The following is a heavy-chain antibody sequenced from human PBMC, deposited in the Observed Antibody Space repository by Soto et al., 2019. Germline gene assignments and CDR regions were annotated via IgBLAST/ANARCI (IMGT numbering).Heavy chain of an antibody. Sequence: GGSLRLSCAASGFTFSNYAMSWVRQAPGKGLEWVSGISGSGDSTYDADSVKGRFTISRDTSRNTLFLVMNSLRAEDTAVYYCARETAIYGVVKGWFDPWGQGTQVIVSS. CDR3: ARETAIYGVVKGWFDP. J-gene: IGHJ5*02. CDR1: GFTFSNYA. D-gene: IGHD3-3*01. CDR2: ISGSGDST. V-gene: IGHV3-23*01.